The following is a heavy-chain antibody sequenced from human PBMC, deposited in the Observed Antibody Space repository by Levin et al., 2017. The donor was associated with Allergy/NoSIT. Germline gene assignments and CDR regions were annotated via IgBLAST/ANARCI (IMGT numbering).Heavy chain of an antibody. CDR2: ITHSGST. J-gene: IGHJ5*02. D-gene: IGHD2-2*01. CDR3: AHSWRHYCSNTSCDWLPSWFDP. Sequence: SETLSLTCAIYGGSFRGYYWSWIRQPPGKGLEWIGEITHSGSTNYNPSLKSRVTISIDTSKNQFSLKLRSVTAADTAVYYCAHSWRHYCSNTSCDWLPSWFDPWGQGALVTVSS. V-gene: IGHV4-34*01. CDR1: GGSFRGYY.